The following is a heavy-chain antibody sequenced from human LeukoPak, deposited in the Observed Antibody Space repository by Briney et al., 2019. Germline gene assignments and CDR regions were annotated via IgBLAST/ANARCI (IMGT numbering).Heavy chain of an antibody. CDR2: ISGSGGST. D-gene: IGHD3-10*01. J-gene: IGHJ4*02. Sequence: PGGSLRLSCAASGFTFSSYAMSWVRQAPGKGLEWVSAISGSGGSTYYADSVKGRFTISRDNSKNTLYLQMNSLRAEDTAVYYCARDRSYYGSGSYYIPFDYWGQGTLVTVSS. CDR1: GFTFSSYA. V-gene: IGHV3-23*01. CDR3: ARDRSYYGSGSYYIPFDY.